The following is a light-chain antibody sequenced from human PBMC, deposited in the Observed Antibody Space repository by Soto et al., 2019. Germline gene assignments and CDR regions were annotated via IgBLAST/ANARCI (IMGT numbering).Light chain of an antibody. Sequence: EVVMTQSPATLSVSPGERATLSCRASQSVSSNLAWYQQKPGQAPRLLIYGASTRATGIPVRFSGSWSGTEFPLTISGLQSEDFAVYYCQKYNNWPRTFGQGTKLEIK. CDR1: QSVSSN. CDR3: QKYNNWPRT. CDR2: GAS. J-gene: IGKJ2*02. V-gene: IGKV3-15*01.